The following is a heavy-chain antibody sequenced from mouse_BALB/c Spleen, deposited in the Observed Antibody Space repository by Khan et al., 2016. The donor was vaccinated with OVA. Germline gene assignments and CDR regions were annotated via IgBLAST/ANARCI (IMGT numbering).Heavy chain of an antibody. V-gene: IGHV5-4*02. J-gene: IGHJ3*01. CDR1: GFTFSDYY. Sequence: EVQLVETGGGLVKPGGSLKLSCAASGFTFSDYYMYWVRQTPEKRLEWVATISDGGSYTYYPDSVTVRFTISRDNAKNNLYLQMSRLKSEDTAMYYCARAGYGGFAYWGQGTLVTVSA. CDR2: ISDGGSYT. CDR3: ARAGYGGFAY. D-gene: IGHD1-1*02.